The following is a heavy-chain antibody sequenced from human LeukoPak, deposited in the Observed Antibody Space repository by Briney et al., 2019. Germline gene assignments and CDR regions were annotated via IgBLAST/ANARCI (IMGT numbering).Heavy chain of an antibody. CDR2: INPNSGGT. CDR3: ARGRAAAGIFWFDP. V-gene: IGHV1-2*02. Sequence: ASVKVSCKASGYTFTGYYVHWVRQAPGQGLEWMGWINPNSGGTNYAQKFQGRVTMTRDTSISTAYMELSRLTFDDMAVYYCARGRAAAGIFWFDPWGQGTLVTVSS. D-gene: IGHD6-13*01. CDR1: GYTFTGYY. J-gene: IGHJ5*02.